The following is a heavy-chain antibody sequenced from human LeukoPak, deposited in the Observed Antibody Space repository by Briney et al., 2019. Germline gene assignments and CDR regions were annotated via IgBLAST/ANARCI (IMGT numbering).Heavy chain of an antibody. CDR1: GVSISSGGYY. CDR3: ARGDDSSGPDAFDI. CDR2: IYYSGST. J-gene: IGHJ3*02. D-gene: IGHD3-22*01. Sequence: PSETLSLTCTVSGVSISSGGYYWSWIRQHPGKGLEWIGYIYYSGSTYYNPSLKSRVTISVDTSKNQFSLKLSSVTAADTAVYYCARGDDSSGPDAFDIWGQGTMVTVSS. V-gene: IGHV4-31*03.